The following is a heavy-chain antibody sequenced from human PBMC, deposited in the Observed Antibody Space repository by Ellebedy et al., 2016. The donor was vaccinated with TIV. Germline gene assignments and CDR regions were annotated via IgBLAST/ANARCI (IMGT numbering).Heavy chain of an antibody. V-gene: IGHV3-21*01. CDR2: ISSSSSYI. CDR3: ASAGGSGWYYNNYYFDY. Sequence: GESLKISXAASGFTFSTYGRNWVRQAPGKGLEWVSSISSSSSYIYYADSVKGRFTISRDNAKNSLYLQMNSLRAEDTAIYYCASAGGSGWYYNNYYFDYWGQGTLVTVSS. D-gene: IGHD6-19*01. CDR1: GFTFSTYG. J-gene: IGHJ4*02.